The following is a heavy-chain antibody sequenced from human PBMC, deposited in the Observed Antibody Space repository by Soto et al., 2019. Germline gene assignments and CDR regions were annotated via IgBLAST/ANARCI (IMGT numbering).Heavy chain of an antibody. Sequence: GGSLRLSCAASGFTFSTYSMNWVRQAPGKGLEWVSYISSSSSTIYYADSVKGRFTISRDNAKNSLYLQMNSLRAEDTAVYYCARDQYMDWNGPFYYWGQGTLVTVSS. V-gene: IGHV3-48*01. J-gene: IGHJ4*02. CDR1: GFTFSTYS. CDR2: ISSSSSTI. D-gene: IGHD1-1*01. CDR3: ARDQYMDWNGPFYY.